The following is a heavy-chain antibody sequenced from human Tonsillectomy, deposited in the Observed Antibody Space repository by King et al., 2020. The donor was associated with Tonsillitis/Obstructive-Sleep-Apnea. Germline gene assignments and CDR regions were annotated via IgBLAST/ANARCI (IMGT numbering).Heavy chain of an antibody. D-gene: IGHD6-6*01. V-gene: IGHV4-34*01. CDR2: INHSGST. CDR3: ARSYLSSPLYTWFDP. Sequence: VQLQQWGAGLLKPSETLSLTCAVYGGSFSGYYWSWIRQPPGKGLEWIGEINHSGSTNYNPSLKSRVTISVDTSKNQFSLKLSSVTAADTAVYYCARSYLSSPLYTWFDPWGQGTLVTVSS. CDR1: GGSFSGYY. J-gene: IGHJ5*02.